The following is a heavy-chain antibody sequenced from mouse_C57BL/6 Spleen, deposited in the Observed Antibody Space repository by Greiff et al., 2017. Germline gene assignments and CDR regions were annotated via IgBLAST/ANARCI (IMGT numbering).Heavy chain of an antibody. D-gene: IGHD2-1*01. Sequence: VQLQQSGAELVRPGASVTLSCKASGYTFTDYEMHWVKQTPVHGLAWIGAIDPETGGTAYNQKFKGKAILTADKSSSTAYMELRSLTSEDSAVYYCTRGVYGNLGDYWGQGTTLTVSS. CDR3: TRGVYGNLGDY. J-gene: IGHJ2*01. CDR2: IDPETGGT. CDR1: GYTFTDYE. V-gene: IGHV1-15*01.